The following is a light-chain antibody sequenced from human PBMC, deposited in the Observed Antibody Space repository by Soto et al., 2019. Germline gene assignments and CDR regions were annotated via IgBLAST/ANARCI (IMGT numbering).Light chain of an antibody. V-gene: IGKV1-5*01. CDR3: QQYNSYSRT. CDR1: QSISSW. CDR2: DAS. J-gene: IGKJ1*01. Sequence: EIQMTQSPSTLSASVRDRVTIACRASQSISSWLAWYQQKPGKAPKLLIYDASSLESGVPSRFSGSGSGTEFTLTISSLQPDDFATYYCQQYNSYSRTFGQGTRWIT.